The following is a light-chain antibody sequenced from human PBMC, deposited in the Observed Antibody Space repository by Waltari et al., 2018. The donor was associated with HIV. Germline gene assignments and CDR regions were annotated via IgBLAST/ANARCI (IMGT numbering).Light chain of an antibody. J-gene: IGLJ2*01. V-gene: IGLV6-57*01. CDR1: SGSIASNS. CDR2: DHS. Sequence: NFMLTQPHSVSDSPGKTVTISCTRNSGSIASNSVQWYQRRPGSSPTTVIFDHSQRPSGVSDRFSASIDTSSNSASLTIVGLKTEDEGDFFCHSYDSDNQIFGGGTKLTV. CDR3: HSYDSDNQI.